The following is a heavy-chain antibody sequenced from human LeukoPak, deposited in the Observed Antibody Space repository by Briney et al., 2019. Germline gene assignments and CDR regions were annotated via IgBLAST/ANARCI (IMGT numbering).Heavy chain of an antibody. CDR3: ARGGWRSIAAAANDY. D-gene: IGHD6-13*01. CDR1: GFTFSSYA. CDR2: ISGSGGST. J-gene: IGHJ4*02. V-gene: IGHV3-23*01. Sequence: GGSLRLSCAASGFTFSSYAMSWVRQAPGKGLEWVSAISGSGGSTYYADSEKGRFTISRDNSKNTLYLQMNSLRAEDTAVYYCARGGWRSIAAAANDYWGQGTLVTVSS.